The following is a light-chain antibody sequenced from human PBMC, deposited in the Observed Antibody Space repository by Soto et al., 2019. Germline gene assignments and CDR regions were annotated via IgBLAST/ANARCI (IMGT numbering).Light chain of an antibody. CDR3: SSYTGSNSVV. J-gene: IGLJ2*01. CDR1: SSDVADYNY. V-gene: IGLV2-8*01. Sequence: QSVLTQPPSASGSPGQSVTISCTRTSSDVADYNYVSWYQQHPGKAPKLMISEVTKRPSGVPDRFSGSKSGNTASLTVSGLQAEDEGDYYCSSYTGSNSVVFGGGTKLTVL. CDR2: EVT.